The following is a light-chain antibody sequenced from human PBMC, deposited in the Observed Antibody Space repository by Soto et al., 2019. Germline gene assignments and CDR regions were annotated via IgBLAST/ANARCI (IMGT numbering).Light chain of an antibody. Sequence: DIQMTQSPSSLSAYVGDRVTITCRAGHSIAGNLNWYQQTPGKAPKLLIFAASSLQAGVPSRFSGSGSGTDFTLTISSLQPEDFATYYCQQSYSTPITFGQGTRLEI. CDR1: HSIAGN. V-gene: IGKV1-39*01. CDR3: QQSYSTPIT. CDR2: AAS. J-gene: IGKJ5*01.